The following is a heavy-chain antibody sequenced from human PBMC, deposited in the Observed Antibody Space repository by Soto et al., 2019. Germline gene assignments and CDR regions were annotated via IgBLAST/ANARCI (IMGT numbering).Heavy chain of an antibody. J-gene: IGHJ4*02. CDR1: GFTLSTYS. V-gene: IGHV3-48*02. CDR3: ARDRGNFGWPPLGYFDL. CDR2: ISSGGRTI. Sequence: GGSLRLSCTASGFTLSTYSMNWVRQAPGRGLEWVSYISSGGRTIYYADSVKGRLTISRDNAKNSLYLQMNSLRDEDTAVYYCARDRGNFGWPPLGYFDLWGQGTLVTVSS. D-gene: IGHD3-9*01.